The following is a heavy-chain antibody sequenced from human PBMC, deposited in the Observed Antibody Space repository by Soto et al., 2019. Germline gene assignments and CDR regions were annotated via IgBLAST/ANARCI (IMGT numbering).Heavy chain of an antibody. V-gene: IGHV1-69*13. CDR2: IIPIFGTA. CDR3: ARDDSALGFLEWLLVN. Sequence: GASVKVSCKASGGTFSSYAISWVRQAPGQGLEWMGGIIPIFGTANYAQKFQGRVTITADESTSTAYMELSSLRSEDTAVYYCARDDSALGFLEWLLVNWGQGTLVTVSS. J-gene: IGHJ4*02. D-gene: IGHD3-3*01. CDR1: GGTFSSYA.